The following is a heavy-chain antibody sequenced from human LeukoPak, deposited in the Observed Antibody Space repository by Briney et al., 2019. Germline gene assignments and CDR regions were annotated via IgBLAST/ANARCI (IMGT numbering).Heavy chain of an antibody. CDR2: TYYRSKWYN. CDR3: ARQFGNYMAY. CDR1: GDSVSSNSAA. J-gene: IGHJ4*02. D-gene: IGHD3-16*01. V-gene: IGHV6-1*01. Sequence: SQTLSLTCAISGDSVSSNSAAWHWVRQSPSRGLEWLGRTYYRSKWYNEYAVSVRSRITINPDTSKNQSSLQLNSVTPEDTAVYYCARQFGNYMAYWGQGTLVTVSS.